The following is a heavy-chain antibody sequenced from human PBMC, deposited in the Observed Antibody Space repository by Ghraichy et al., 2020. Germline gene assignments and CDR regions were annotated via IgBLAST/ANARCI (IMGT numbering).Heavy chain of an antibody. D-gene: IGHD3-3*01. V-gene: IGHV4-39*01. CDR3: AGFSIFGVVIISAFDI. CDR2: IYYSVST. J-gene: IGHJ3*02. CDR1: GGSISSSSYY. Sequence: SETLSLTCTVSGGSISSSSYYWGWIRQPPGKGLEWIGSIYYSVSTSYNPSLKSRVTISVDTSKNQFSLKLSSVTAADTAVYYCAGFSIFGVVIISAFDIWGQGTMVTVSS.